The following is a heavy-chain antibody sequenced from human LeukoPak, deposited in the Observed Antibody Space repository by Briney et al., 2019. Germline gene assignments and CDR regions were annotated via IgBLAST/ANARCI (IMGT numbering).Heavy chain of an antibody. CDR1: GGTFSSYA. CDR3: ARVGDSSGYYSDY. CDR2: IIPIFGTA. V-gene: IGHV1-69*13. J-gene: IGHJ4*02. Sequence: GASVKVSCKASGGTFSSYAISWVRQAPGQGLEWMGGIIPIFGTANYAQKFQGRVTITADGSTSTAYMELSSLRSEDTAVYYCARVGDSSGYYSDYWGQGTLVTVSS. D-gene: IGHD3-22*01.